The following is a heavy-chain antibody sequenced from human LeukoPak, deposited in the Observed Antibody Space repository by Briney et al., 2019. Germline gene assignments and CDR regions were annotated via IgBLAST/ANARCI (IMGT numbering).Heavy chain of an antibody. CDR2: IKQDGSEK. D-gene: IGHD3-22*01. CDR1: GFTFSSYW. Sequence: GGSLRLSCAASGFTFSSYWMSWVRQDPGKGLEWVAHIKQDGSEKYYVDSVKGRFTISRDNAKNSLYLQMNSLRAEDTEVYYCASDPPAYYYDIHYFDYWGQGTLVTVCS. CDR3: ASDPPAYYYDIHYFDY. V-gene: IGHV3-7*01. J-gene: IGHJ4*02.